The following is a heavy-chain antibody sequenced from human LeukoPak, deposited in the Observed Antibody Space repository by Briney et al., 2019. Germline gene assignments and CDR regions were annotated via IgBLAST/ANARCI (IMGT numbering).Heavy chain of an antibody. Sequence: SETLSLTCAVSGGSISTRDYYWGWIRQPPGKGLEWIASIYYTGSTYYSPSLRSRATMSVDTSKNQFSLELSAVTAADTAFYYCARVVYYYDVSGYSFDLWGRGTLVAVPS. V-gene: IGHV4-39*01. CDR1: GGSISTRDYY. CDR2: IYYTGST. D-gene: IGHD3-22*01. J-gene: IGHJ2*01. CDR3: ARVVYYYDVSGYSFDL.